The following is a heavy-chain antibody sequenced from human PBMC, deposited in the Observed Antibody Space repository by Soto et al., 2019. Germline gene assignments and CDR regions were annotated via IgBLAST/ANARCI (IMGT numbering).Heavy chain of an antibody. CDR2: ISGTGDSS. Sequence: GSLRLSCAASGFTFGSYAMSWVRQAPGKGLEWVSLISGTGDSSEYANSVKGRFTISRDYSKTTVFLQMNSLRAEDTAVYFCAKDKGNYGSGSFSHWGQGTLVTV. D-gene: IGHD3-10*01. V-gene: IGHV3-23*01. J-gene: IGHJ4*02. CDR3: AKDKGNYGSGSFSH. CDR1: GFTFGSYA.